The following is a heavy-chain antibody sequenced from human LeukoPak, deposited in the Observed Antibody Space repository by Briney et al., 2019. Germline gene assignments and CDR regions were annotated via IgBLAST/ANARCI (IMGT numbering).Heavy chain of an antibody. J-gene: IGHJ4*02. CDR2: MNPNSGNT. D-gene: IGHD2-2*01. CDR3: ARGPGCTSTSCPNYFDY. Sequence: GASVKVSCKASGYTFISYDINWVRQATGQGLEWMGWMNPNSGNTGYAQKFQGRVTTTTNTSISTAYMELSSLRSDDTAVYYCARGPGCTSTSCPNYFDYWGQGNPVAVSS. V-gene: IGHV1-8*03. CDR1: GYTFISYD.